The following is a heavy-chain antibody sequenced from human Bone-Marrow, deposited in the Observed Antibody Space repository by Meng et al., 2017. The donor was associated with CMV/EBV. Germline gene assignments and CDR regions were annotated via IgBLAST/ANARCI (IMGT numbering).Heavy chain of an antibody. Sequence: GGSLRLSCAASGFTFDDYTMHWVRQAPGKGLEWVSLISWDGGSTYYADSVKGRFTISRDNSKNSLYLQMNSLRTEDTALYYCAKDSPSYYGMDVWGQGTTVTVSS. V-gene: IGHV3-43*01. CDR3: AKDSPSYYGMDV. CDR1: GFTFDDYT. CDR2: ISWDGGST. J-gene: IGHJ6*02.